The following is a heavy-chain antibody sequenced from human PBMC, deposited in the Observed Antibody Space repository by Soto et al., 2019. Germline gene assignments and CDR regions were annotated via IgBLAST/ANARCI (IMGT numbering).Heavy chain of an antibody. D-gene: IGHD3-9*01. CDR1: GFTFSSYG. CDR2: ISYDGSNK. V-gene: IGHV3-30*18. J-gene: IGHJ2*01. CDR3: AKEGVRYFDWFHYWYFDL. Sequence: PGGSLRLSCAASGFTFSSYGMHWVRQAPGKGLEWVAVISYDGSNKYYADSVKGRFTISRDNSKNTLYLQMNSLRAEDTAVYYCAKEGVRYFDWFHYWYFDLWGRGTLVTVSS.